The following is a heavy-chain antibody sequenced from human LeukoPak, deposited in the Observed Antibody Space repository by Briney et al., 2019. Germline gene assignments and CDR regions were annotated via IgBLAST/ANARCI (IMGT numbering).Heavy chain of an antibody. CDR2: INPNSGGT. CDR3: AREIGYYYDSSGGFDL. CDR1: GYTFTGYY. J-gene: IGHJ2*01. Sequence: ASVKVSCKASGYTFTGYYMHWVRQAPGQGLEWMGWINPNSGGTNYAQKFQGRVTMTRDTSISTAYMELSRLRSDDTAVYYCAREIGYYYDSSGGFDLWGRGTLVTVSS. D-gene: IGHD3-22*01. V-gene: IGHV1-2*02.